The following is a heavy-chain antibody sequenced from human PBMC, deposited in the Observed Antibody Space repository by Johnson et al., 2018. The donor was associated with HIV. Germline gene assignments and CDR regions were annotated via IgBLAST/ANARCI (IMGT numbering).Heavy chain of an antibody. Sequence: QVQLVESGGGLVQPGGSLRLSCEASGFTFSDHYMDWVRQAPGKGLEWVAVISYDGSNKYFADSVKGRFTISRDNSKNTLYLQMNSLRAEDTAVYYCAKDRDYYGSGSPADAFDIWGQGTMVTVSS. J-gene: IGHJ3*02. D-gene: IGHD3-10*01. CDR3: AKDRDYYGSGSPADAFDI. V-gene: IGHV3-30*18. CDR2: ISYDGSNK. CDR1: GFTFSDHY.